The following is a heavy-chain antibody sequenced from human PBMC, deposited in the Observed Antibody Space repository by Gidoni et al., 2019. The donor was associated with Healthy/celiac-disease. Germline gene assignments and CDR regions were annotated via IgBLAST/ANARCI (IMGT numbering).Heavy chain of an antibody. Sequence: QVHLQESGPGLVKPSGTLSLTCAVSGGSNSSSNWWSWVRQPPGKGLEWIGQIYHSGSTNSNPTLKRRFTISVDKSKNQFSLKLSSVTAADTALYYCARAAARLHRSLDYWGQGTLVTVSS. CDR3: ARAAARLHRSLDY. CDR1: GGSNSSSNW. CDR2: IYHSGST. D-gene: IGHD6-6*01. V-gene: IGHV4-4*02. J-gene: IGHJ4*02.